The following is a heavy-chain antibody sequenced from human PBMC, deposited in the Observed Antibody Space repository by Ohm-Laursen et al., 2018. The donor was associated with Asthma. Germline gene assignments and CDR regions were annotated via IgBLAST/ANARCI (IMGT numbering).Heavy chain of an antibody. V-gene: IGHV3-13*01. CDR3: AISLTTPGAFDI. D-gene: IGHD1/OR15-1a*01. CDR1: GFTFSSFS. Sequence: SLRLSCSASGFTFSSFSMHWVRQAPGKGLEWVAVIGTAGDTYYPGSVKGRFTISRENAKNSLYLQMNSLRAGDTAVYYCAISLTTPGAFDIWGQGTMITVSS. CDR2: IGTAGDT. J-gene: IGHJ3*02.